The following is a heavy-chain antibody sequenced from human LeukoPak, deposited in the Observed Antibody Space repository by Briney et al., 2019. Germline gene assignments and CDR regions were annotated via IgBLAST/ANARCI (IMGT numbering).Heavy chain of an antibody. J-gene: IGHJ4*02. V-gene: IGHV3-23*01. CDR2: ISDDGRNT. CDR3: AKRVPYSSSSVYFDK. D-gene: IGHD6-6*01. CDR1: GFTFSSFG. Sequence: GGSLRLSCIAPGFTFSSFGMNWVRQAPAKGLEWVSAISDDGRNTYYADSVKGRFTISRDNSKNTLYLQVNSLRTDDTAVYYCAKRVPYSSSSVYFDKRGQGTPVTVSS.